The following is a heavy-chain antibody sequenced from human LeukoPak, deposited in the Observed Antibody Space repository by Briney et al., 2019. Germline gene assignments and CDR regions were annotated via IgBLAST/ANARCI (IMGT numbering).Heavy chain of an antibody. D-gene: IGHD2-2*01. CDR1: GFTFSSYS. Sequence: GGSLRLSCAASGFTFSSYSVNWVRQAPGKGLEWVSCISSSSSTIYYADSVKGQVTISRDNAKNSLYLQMNSLRAEDTAVYYCARLGYCSSTSCRGPSFDYWGQGTLVTVSS. CDR3: ARLGYCSSTSCRGPSFDY. V-gene: IGHV3-48*01. CDR2: ISSSSSTI. J-gene: IGHJ4*02.